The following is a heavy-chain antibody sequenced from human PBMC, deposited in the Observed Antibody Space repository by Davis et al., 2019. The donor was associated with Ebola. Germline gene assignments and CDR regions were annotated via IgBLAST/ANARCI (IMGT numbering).Heavy chain of an antibody. CDR3: ARGPYSSSFDY. V-gene: IGHV4-34*01. CDR1: GGSFSGYY. D-gene: IGHD6-6*01. J-gene: IGHJ4*02. CDR2: INHSGST. Sequence: MPSETLSLTCAAYGGSFSGYYWSWIRQPPGKGLEWIGEINHSGSTNYNPSLKSRVTISVDTSKNQFSLKLSSVTAADTAVYYCARGPYSSSFDYWGQGTLVTVSS.